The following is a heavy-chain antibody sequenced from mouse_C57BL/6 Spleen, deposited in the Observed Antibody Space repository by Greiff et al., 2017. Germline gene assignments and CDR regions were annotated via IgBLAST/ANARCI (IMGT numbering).Heavy chain of an antibody. Sequence: QVHVKQSGTELVKPGASVKLSCKASGYTFTSYWMHWVKQRPGQGLEWIGNINPSNGGTNYNEKFKSKATLTVDKSSSTAYMQLSSLTSEDSAVYYCARNYGSSWGYFDYWGQGTTLTVSS. CDR1: GYTFTSYW. J-gene: IGHJ2*01. CDR3: ARNYGSSWGYFDY. V-gene: IGHV1-53*01. CDR2: INPSNGGT. D-gene: IGHD1-1*01.